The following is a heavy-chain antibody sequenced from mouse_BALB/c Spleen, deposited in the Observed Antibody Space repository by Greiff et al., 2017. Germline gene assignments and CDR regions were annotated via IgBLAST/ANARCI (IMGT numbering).Heavy chain of an antibody. D-gene: IGHD4-1*01. Sequence: EVQRVESGGGLVKPGGSLKLSCAASGFTFSSYTMSWVRQTPEKRLEWVATISSGGSYTYYPDSVKGRFTISRGNAKNTLYLQMSSLKFEDTAMYYCTELGRGAFDYWGQGTTLTVSS. CDR3: TELGRGAFDY. V-gene: IGHV5-6-4*01. CDR1: GFTFSSYT. CDR2: ISSGGSYT. J-gene: IGHJ2*01.